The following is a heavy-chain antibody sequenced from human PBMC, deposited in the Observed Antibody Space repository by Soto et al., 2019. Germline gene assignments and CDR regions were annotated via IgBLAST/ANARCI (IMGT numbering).Heavy chain of an antibody. CDR2: IYWDDDK. Sequence: SGPTLVNPTQTLTLTCTFSGFSLSTSGVGVGWIRQPPGKALEWLALIYWDDDKRYSPSLKSGLTITKDTSKNQVVLTMTNMDPVDTATYYCARVYYDFWSGYSGPLYYFDYWGQGTLVTVSS. D-gene: IGHD3-3*01. J-gene: IGHJ4*02. V-gene: IGHV2-5*02. CDR3: ARVYYDFWSGYSGPLYYFDY. CDR1: GFSLSTSGVG.